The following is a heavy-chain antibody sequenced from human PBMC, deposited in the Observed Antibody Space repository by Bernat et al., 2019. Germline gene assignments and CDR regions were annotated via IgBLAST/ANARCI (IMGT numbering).Heavy chain of an antibody. Sequence: QVQLQQWGAGLLKPSETLSLTCAVYGGSFSGYYWCWIRQPPGKGLEWIGEINHSGSTNYNPSLKSRVTISVDTSKNQFSLKLSSVTAADTAVYYCAREGYGSGGAPFDYWGQGTLVTVSS. CDR1: GGSFSGYY. D-gene: IGHD2-15*01. V-gene: IGHV4-34*01. CDR3: AREGYGSGGAPFDY. CDR2: INHSGST. J-gene: IGHJ4*02.